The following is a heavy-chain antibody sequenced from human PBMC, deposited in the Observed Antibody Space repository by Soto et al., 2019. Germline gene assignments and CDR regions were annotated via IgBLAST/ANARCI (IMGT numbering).Heavy chain of an antibody. V-gene: IGHV1-69*06. CDR2: IIPIFGTA. J-gene: IGHJ3*02. D-gene: IGHD2-2*01. Sequence: GASVKVSCKASGGTFSSYAISWVRQAPGQGLEWMGGIIPIFGTANYAQKFQGRVTITADKSTSTAYMELSRLRSEDTAVYYCARLYCSSTSCYSVGAFDIWGQGTMVTVSS. CDR1: GGTFSSYA. CDR3: ARLYCSSTSCYSVGAFDI.